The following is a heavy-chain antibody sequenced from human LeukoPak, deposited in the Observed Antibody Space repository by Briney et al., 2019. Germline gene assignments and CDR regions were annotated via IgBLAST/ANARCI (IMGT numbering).Heavy chain of an antibody. J-gene: IGHJ6*02. V-gene: IGHV3-21*01. Sequence: GGSLRLSCAASGFTFSSYSMNWVRQAPGKGLEWVSSISSSSSYIYYADSVKGRFTISRDNAKNSLYLQMNSLRAEDTAVYYCARDLPPSGGSYHRPRTSYYYYGMDVWGQGTTVTVSS. CDR1: GFTFSSYS. CDR2: ISSSSSYI. CDR3: ARDLPPSGGSYHRPRTSYYYYGMDV. D-gene: IGHD1-26*01.